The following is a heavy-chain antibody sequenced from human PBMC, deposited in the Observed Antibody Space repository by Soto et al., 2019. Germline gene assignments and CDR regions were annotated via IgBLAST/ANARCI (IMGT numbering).Heavy chain of an antibody. CDR3: ARSEFIAAAADF. D-gene: IGHD6-13*01. V-gene: IGHV3-21*01. J-gene: IGHJ4*02. CDR1: GFTFSTYS. CDR2: ISSTGRYI. Sequence: EVPLVESGGGLVKPGGSLRLSCAASGFTFSTYSMNWVRQAPGKGLEWVSSISSTGRYIFYADSVKGRFTISRDNPKNSLYLQMRSLRADDTAVYFCARSEFIAAAADFWGQGTLVTVSS.